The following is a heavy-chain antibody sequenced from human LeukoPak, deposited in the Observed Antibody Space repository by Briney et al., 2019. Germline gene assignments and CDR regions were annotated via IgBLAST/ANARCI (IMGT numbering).Heavy chain of an antibody. J-gene: IGHJ4*02. V-gene: IGHV3-7*01. D-gene: IGHD3-22*01. Sequence: GGSLRLSCAASGFTFSSYWMSWVRQAPGKGLEWVANIKQDGSEKYYVDSVKGRFTISRDNAKNSLYLQMNSLRAEDTAVYYCARVDYYDSSGYYCSDYWGQGTLVTVSS. CDR2: IKQDGSEK. CDR3: ARVDYYDSSGYYCSDY. CDR1: GFTFSSYW.